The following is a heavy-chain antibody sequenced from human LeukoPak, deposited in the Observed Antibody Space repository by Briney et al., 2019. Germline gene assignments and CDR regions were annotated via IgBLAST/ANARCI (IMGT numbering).Heavy chain of an antibody. V-gene: IGHV3-23*01. CDR2: INGSGGCT. CDR1: GFTFSSLS. J-gene: IGHJ4*02. Sequence: PGGSLRLSCAASGFTFSSLSMSWVRQAPGRGLEWVSAINGSGGCTNYADSFKGRCTIARDNSTHTLYLQMNSLRAEDTAVYYCAKGRLWSRSGYSGYDSFDYWGQGTLVTVSS. D-gene: IGHD5-12*01. CDR3: AKGRLWSRSGYSGYDSFDY.